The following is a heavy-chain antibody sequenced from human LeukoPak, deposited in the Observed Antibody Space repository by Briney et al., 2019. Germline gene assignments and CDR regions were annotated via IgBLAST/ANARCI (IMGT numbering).Heavy chain of an antibody. CDR1: GGSISSGSYY. CDR2: IYTSGST. D-gene: IGHD3-16*01. V-gene: IGHV4-61*02. Sequence: ASETLSPTCTVSGGSISSGSYYWSWIRQPAGKGLEWIGRIYTSGSTNYNPSLKSRVTISVDTSKNQFSLKLSSVTAADTTVYYCARYDYVWGSGWFDPWGQGTLVTVSS. CDR3: ARYDYVWGSGWFDP. J-gene: IGHJ5*02.